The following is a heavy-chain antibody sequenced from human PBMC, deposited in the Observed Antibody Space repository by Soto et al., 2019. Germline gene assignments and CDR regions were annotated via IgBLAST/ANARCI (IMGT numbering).Heavy chain of an antibody. J-gene: IGHJ6*02. CDR2: IYYSGST. Sequence: PSETLSLTCTVSGGSISSSSYYWGWIRQPPGKGLEWIGSIYYSGSTYYNPSLKSRVTISVDTSKNQFSLKLSSVTAADTAVYYCARHRVKTWGMDVWGQGTTVTVSS. CDR3: ARHRVKTWGMDV. CDR1: GGSISSSSYY. D-gene: IGHD4-4*01. V-gene: IGHV4-39*01.